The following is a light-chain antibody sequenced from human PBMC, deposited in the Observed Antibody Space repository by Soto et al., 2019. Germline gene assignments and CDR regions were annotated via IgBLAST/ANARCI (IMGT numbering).Light chain of an antibody. CDR3: ESDRRSSALVV. Sequence: QSALTQPASVSGSPGQSITISCTGTSSDVGDHNYFSWYQQPPGKAPKLMIYDVDNRPSGVSSRSSGSKSGSPASWTTSGLQAEDEAVYNCESDRRSSALVVFGGGTKLTVL. CDR1: SSDVGDHNY. V-gene: IGLV2-14*03. CDR2: DVD. J-gene: IGLJ3*02.